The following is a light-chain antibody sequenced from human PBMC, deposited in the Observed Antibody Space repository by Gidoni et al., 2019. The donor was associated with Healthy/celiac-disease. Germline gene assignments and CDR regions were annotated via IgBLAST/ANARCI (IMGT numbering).Light chain of an antibody. Sequence: QSVLTQPPYGYGAPGLWVTTSCTGSSSNIGAGYDVHLYQQLPETAPTLLIYGNSNRPSGVPDRFSGSKSVTSASLAITGLQAEDGAGYYCQSYDSSLRDVVFGGGTKLTVL. CDR3: QSYDSSLRDVV. V-gene: IGLV1-40*01. CDR2: GNS. J-gene: IGLJ2*01. CDR1: SSNIGAGYD.